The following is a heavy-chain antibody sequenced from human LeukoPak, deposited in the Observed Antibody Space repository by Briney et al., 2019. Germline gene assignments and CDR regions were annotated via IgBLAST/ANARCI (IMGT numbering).Heavy chain of an antibody. D-gene: IGHD5-18*01. CDR1: GFTFSSYR. CDR3: ARAGWGYSYGYYFDY. V-gene: IGHV3-7*01. Sequence: GGSLRLSCAASGFTFSSYRMSWVRQAPGKGLEWVANIKQDGSEKYYVDSVKGRFTISRDNAKNSLYLQMNSLRAEDTAVYYCARAGWGYSYGYYFDYWGQGTLVTVSS. J-gene: IGHJ4*02. CDR2: IKQDGSEK.